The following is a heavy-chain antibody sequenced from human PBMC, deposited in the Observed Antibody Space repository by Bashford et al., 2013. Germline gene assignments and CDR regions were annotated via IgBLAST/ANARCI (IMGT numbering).Heavy chain of an antibody. V-gene: IGHV5-51*01. D-gene: IGHD6-6*01. Sequence: GESLKISCKGSGYSFTSYWIGWVRQMPGKGLEWMGIIYPGDSDTRYSPSFQGQVTISADKSISTAYLQWSSLKASDTAMYYCARQGSSFLYYYYGMDVWGQGTTVTVSS. CDR2: IYPGDSDT. CDR1: GYSFTSYW. CDR3: ARQGSSFLYYYYGMDV. J-gene: IGHJ6*02.